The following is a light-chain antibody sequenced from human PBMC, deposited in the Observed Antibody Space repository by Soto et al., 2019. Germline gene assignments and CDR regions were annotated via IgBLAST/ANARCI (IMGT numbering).Light chain of an antibody. V-gene: IGKV1-6*01. CDR3: LQDYNYPLT. CDR1: QGIRND. CDR2: AAS. J-gene: IGKJ2*01. Sequence: AIQMTQSPSSLSASVGDRVTITCRASQGIRNDLGWYQQKPGKAPKLLIYAASSLQSGVPSRFSGSGSGTDFTLSIRSLHPETFATYYCLQDYNYPLTFDQGTKLEIK.